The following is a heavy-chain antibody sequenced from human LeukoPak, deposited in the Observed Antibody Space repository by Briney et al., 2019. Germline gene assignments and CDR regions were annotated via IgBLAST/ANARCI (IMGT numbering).Heavy chain of an antibody. V-gene: IGHV1-24*01. CDR3: ATTRGGDDWFDP. CDR2: FDPEDGET. D-gene: IGHD2-21*02. CDR1: GYTLTELS. J-gene: IGHJ5*02. Sequence: ASVKVSRKVSGYTLTELSMHWVRQAPGKGLEWMGGFDPEDGETIYAQKFQGRVTMTEDTSTDTAYMELSSLRSEDTAVYYCATTRGGDDWFDPWGQGTLVTVSS.